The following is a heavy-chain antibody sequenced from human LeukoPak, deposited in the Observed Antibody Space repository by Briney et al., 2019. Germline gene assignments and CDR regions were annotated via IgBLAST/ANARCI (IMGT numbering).Heavy chain of an antibody. Sequence: GASVKVSCKVSGYTLTELSMHRVRQAPGKGLEWMGGFDPEDGETIYAQKFQGRVTMTEDTSTDTAYMELSSLRSEDTAVYYCATVMLNCSSTSCYQYYFDYWGQGTLVTVSS. CDR1: GYTLTELS. V-gene: IGHV1-24*01. CDR2: FDPEDGET. CDR3: ATVMLNCSSTSCYQYYFDY. D-gene: IGHD2-2*01. J-gene: IGHJ4*02.